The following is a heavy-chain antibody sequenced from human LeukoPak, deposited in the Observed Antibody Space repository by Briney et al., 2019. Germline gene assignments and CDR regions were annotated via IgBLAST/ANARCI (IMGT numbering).Heavy chain of an antibody. J-gene: IGHJ4*02. V-gene: IGHV4-59*01. CDR2: IYYSGST. Sequence: SETLSLTCTVSGGSISSYYWSWIRQPPGKGLEWIGYIYYSGSTNCNPSLKSRVTISVDTSKNQFSLKLSSVTAADTAVYYCARVIAVAGRGDYFDYWGQGTLVTVSS. D-gene: IGHD6-19*01. CDR3: ARVIAVAGRGDYFDY. CDR1: GGSISSYY.